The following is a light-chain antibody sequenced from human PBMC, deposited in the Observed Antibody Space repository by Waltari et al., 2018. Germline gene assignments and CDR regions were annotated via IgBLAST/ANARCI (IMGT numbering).Light chain of an antibody. CDR2: DVS. CDR1: RSDVGGYNY. J-gene: IGLJ1*01. CDR3: CSYAGSYSYV. V-gene: IGLV2-11*01. Sequence: QSALTQPRSVYGSPGQAVTISCTVTRSDVGGYNYVSWYQQHPGKAPKLMIYDVSKRPSGVPDRFSGSKSGNTASLTISGLQAEDEADYYCCSYAGSYSYVFGTGTKVTVL.